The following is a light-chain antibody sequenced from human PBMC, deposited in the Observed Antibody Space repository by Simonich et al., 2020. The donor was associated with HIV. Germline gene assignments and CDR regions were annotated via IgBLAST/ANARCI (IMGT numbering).Light chain of an antibody. J-gene: IGKJ1*01. CDR3: QQYYSTPPT. CDR2: GPS. CDR1: RIILYSSNNKNY. V-gene: IGKV4-1*01. Sequence: DIVMTQSPDSLAVSLGERATFTCKSSRIILYSSNNKNYLAWYQQKPGQPPKLLIYGPSTRESGVPDRFSASGSGTDFTLTIRSLQAEDVAIYYCQQYYSTPPTFGQGTKVEIK.